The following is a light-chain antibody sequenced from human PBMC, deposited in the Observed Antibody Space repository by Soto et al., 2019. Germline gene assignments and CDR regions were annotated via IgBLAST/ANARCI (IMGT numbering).Light chain of an antibody. V-gene: IGLV1-44*01. J-gene: IGLJ1*01. CDR2: EVV. Sequence: QSVLTQPPSASGTPGQRVTISCSGRSSNIGSNTVNWYQQLPGTAPQLIIYEVVQRPSGVPDRFSGSKSGNTASLTVSGLQAADEADYFCKSYAGSNTYVFGSGTKVTVL. CDR3: KSYAGSNTYV. CDR1: SSNIGSNT.